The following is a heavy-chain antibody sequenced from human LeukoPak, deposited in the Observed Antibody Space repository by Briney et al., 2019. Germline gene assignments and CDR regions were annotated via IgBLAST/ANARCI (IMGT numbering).Heavy chain of an antibody. V-gene: IGHV4-4*07. D-gene: IGHD5-18*01. Sequence: SETLSLTCNVSGGSISTYYWSWIRQPAGKGLEWIGRIYISGRTNYNPSLQSRVTMSVDTSRNQFSLKLRSVTAADTAVYYCAREASDTAMATYYFDYWGQGTLVTVSS. CDR1: GGSISTYY. CDR2: IYISGRT. J-gene: IGHJ4*02. CDR3: AREASDTAMATYYFDY.